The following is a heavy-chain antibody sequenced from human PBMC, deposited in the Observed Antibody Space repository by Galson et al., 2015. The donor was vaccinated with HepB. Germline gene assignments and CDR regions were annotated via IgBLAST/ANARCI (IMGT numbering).Heavy chain of an antibody. CDR3: ARQTRIAIVGDAFDI. Sequence: SLSLTCTVSGGSISSSSYYWGWLRQRPGKGLEWFVSIYYGENTYVNPSLKSLVTISVDTSKNQFYLNLSSVTAADTTMYYCARQTRIAIVGDAFDIWGQGTMVTVSS. D-gene: IGHD3-3*01. V-gene: IGHV4-39*01. J-gene: IGHJ3*02. CDR1: GGSISSSSYY. CDR2: IYYGENT.